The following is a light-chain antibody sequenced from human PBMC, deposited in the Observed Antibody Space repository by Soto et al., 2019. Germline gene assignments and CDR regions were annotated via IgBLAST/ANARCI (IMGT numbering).Light chain of an antibody. J-gene: IGKJ1*01. CDR3: QQYYSTPLT. CDR2: WAS. Sequence: DIVMTQSPDSLAVSLGERATINCKSSQSLLYSSNNKNYLTWYQQKPGQPPKLLIYWASTRESGVPDRFSGSGSRTEFTLTISSLQAEDVAVYYCQQYYSTPLTFGQGTKVEIK. V-gene: IGKV4-1*01. CDR1: QSLLYSSNNKNY.